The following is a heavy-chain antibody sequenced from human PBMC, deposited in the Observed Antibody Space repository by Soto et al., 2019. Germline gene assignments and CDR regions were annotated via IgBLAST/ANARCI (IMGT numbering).Heavy chain of an antibody. V-gene: IGHV3-9*01. Sequence: EVQLVESGGGLVQPGRSLRLSCAASGFTFDDYAMHWVRQAPGKGLEWVSGISWNSGSIGYADSVKGRFTISRDNAKNSLYLQMNSLRAEDTALYYCAKDIATRPLNWFDPWGQGTLVTVSS. J-gene: IGHJ5*02. CDR2: ISWNSGSI. CDR3: AKDIATRPLNWFDP. CDR1: GFTFDDYA. D-gene: IGHD3-3*02.